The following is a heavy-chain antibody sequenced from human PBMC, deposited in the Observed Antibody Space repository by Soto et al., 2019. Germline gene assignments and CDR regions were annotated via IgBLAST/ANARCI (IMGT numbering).Heavy chain of an antibody. J-gene: IGHJ3*01. V-gene: IGHV3-66*01. D-gene: IGHD6-6*01. CDR1: GFTVSTTY. CDR2: IYSDGST. CDR3: ARARSSSLGDGFDL. Sequence: GGSLRLSCAASGFTVSTTYMNWVRQAPGKGLEWVSIIYSDGSTYFADSVKGRFSISRDNSKNTQYLQMNSLRGEDTAVYYCARARSSSLGDGFDLWGQGTLVTVSS.